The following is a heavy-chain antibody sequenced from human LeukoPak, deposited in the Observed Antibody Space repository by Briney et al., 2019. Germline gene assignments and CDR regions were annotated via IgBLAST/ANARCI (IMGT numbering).Heavy chain of an antibody. CDR2: IYYSGST. CDR3: ARGKKYYYGSGSSYFDY. D-gene: IGHD3-10*01. J-gene: IGHJ4*02. CDR1: GGSISSYY. V-gene: IGHV4-59*01. Sequence: PSETLSLTCTVSGGSISSYYWSWIRQPPGKGLEWIGYIYYSGSTNYNPSLKSRVTISVDTSKNQFSLKLSSVTAADTAVYYCARGKKYYYGSGSSYFDYWRQGTLVTVSS.